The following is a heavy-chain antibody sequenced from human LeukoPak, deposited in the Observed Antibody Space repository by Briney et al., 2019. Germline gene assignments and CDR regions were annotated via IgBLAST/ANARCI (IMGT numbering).Heavy chain of an antibody. CDR1: GLTFIDHY. J-gene: IGHJ4*02. CDR2: INGKRGDT. V-gene: IGHV1-2*02. CDR3: ARDHDWGVDY. D-gene: IGHD7-27*01. Sequence: ASVKVSCKASGLTFIDHYMQWVRQAPGQGLEWMGWINGKRGDTNYAQNFQDRVTMTRDTSTSTVYMELSRLTVDDTAVYYCARDHDWGVDYWGQGTLVTVSS.